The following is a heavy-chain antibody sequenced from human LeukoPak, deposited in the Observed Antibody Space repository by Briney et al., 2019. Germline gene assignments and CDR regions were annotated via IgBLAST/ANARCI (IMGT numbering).Heavy chain of an antibody. D-gene: IGHD5-12*01. V-gene: IGHV4-59*01. CDR3: ARWVATPYYFDY. Sequence: SETLSLTRTVSGGSISSYYWSWIRQPPGKGLEWIGYIYYSGSTNYNPSLESRVTISVDTSKNQFSLKLSSVTAADTAVYYCARWVATPYYFDYWGQGTLVTVSS. CDR2: IYYSGST. CDR1: GGSISSYY. J-gene: IGHJ4*02.